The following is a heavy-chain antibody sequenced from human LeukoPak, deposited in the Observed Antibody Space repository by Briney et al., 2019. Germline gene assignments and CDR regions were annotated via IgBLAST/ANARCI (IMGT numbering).Heavy chain of an antibody. CDR3: ATALFRIAVAGTSTDY. CDR1: GFTVSSNY. CDR2: IYSGGST. Sequence: PGGSLRLSCAASGFTVSSNYMSWVRQAPGKGLEWVSVIYSGGSTYYADSVKGRFTISRDNSKNTLYLQMNSLRAEDTAVYYCATALFRIAVAGTSTDYWGQGTLVTVSS. V-gene: IGHV3-53*05. D-gene: IGHD6-19*01. J-gene: IGHJ4*02.